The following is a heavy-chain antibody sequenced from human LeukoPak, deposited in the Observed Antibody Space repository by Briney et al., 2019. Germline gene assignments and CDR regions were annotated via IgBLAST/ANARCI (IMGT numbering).Heavy chain of an antibody. CDR2: IYYSGST. CDR1: GGSISSYY. V-gene: IGHV4-59*01. J-gene: IGHJ6*03. Sequence: SETLSLTCTVSGGSISSYYWSWIRQPPGKGLEWIGYIYYSGSTNYNPSLKSRVTISVDTSKNQFSLKLSSVTAADTAVYYCARESRGSSSAYYYYYMDVWGKGTTVTVSS. D-gene: IGHD6-6*01. CDR3: ARESRGSSSAYYYYYMDV.